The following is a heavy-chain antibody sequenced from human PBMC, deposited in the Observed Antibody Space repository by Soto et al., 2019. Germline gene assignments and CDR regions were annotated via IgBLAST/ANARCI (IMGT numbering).Heavy chain of an antibody. Sequence: QVQLVESGGGVVQPGRSLRLSCAASGFTFSSYGMHWVRQAPGKGLEWVAVIWYDGSNKYYADSVKGRFTISRDNSKNTLYRQMNSRRAEDTAVYYCARDLNSSWYGYYGMDVWGKGTTVTVSS. CDR3: ARDLNSSWYGYYGMDV. CDR1: GFTFSSYG. V-gene: IGHV3-33*01. J-gene: IGHJ6*04. D-gene: IGHD6-13*01. CDR2: IWYDGSNK.